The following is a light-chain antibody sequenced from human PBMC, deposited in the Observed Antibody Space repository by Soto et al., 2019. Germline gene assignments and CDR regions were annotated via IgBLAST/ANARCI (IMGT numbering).Light chain of an antibody. J-gene: IGKJ5*01. CDR2: DAS. CDR3: QQYNSWPPIT. V-gene: IGKV3-15*01. CDR1: ESVSRN. Sequence: EVVMTQSPATLSVSPGERSTLSCSGSESVSRNLAWYQQKPGQAPRLLIYDASTRATGIPDRFSGGGSGTEFTLTISSLQSEDFVVYYCQQYNSWPPITFGQGTRLEIK.